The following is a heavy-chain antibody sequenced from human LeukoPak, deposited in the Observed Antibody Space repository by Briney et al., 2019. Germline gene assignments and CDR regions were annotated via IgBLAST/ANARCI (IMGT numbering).Heavy chain of an antibody. CDR1: GGSISSGSYY. CDR2: IYTSGST. Sequence: SETLSLTCTVSGGSISSGSYYWSWIRQPAGKGLEWIGRIYTSGSTNYNPSLKSRVTISVDTSKNQFSLKLGSVTAADTAVYYCARGAYSSSSGWFDPWGQGTLVTVSS. D-gene: IGHD6-6*01. CDR3: ARGAYSSSSGWFDP. J-gene: IGHJ5*02. V-gene: IGHV4-61*02.